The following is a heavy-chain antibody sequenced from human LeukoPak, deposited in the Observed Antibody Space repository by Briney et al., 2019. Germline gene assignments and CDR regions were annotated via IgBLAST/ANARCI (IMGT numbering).Heavy chain of an antibody. D-gene: IGHD1-26*01. CDR1: GGSFINYY. Sequence: PSETLSLTCTVSGGSFINYYWSWIRQPPGQGLEWVGYIHTSGSTSYNPSRKSRVTISVDTSKNQFSLKLSSVTAADTAVYYCARLTSGSYLEYWGQGTLVTVSS. CDR2: IHTSGST. J-gene: IGHJ4*02. V-gene: IGHV4-4*09. CDR3: ARLTSGSYLEY.